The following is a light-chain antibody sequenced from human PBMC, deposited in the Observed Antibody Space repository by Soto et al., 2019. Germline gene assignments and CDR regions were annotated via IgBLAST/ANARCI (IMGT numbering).Light chain of an antibody. CDR2: TAS. V-gene: IGKV1-12*01. J-gene: IGKJ4*01. Sequence: DIQLTQSPSFLSASVGDRVTITCRASQGISRWLAWYQQKPGKAPKLLIYTASSLQSGVPSRFSGSGSGTDFTLTISSLQPEDFATYYCQQTTTFPLTFGGGTKVDIK. CDR1: QGISRW. CDR3: QQTTTFPLT.